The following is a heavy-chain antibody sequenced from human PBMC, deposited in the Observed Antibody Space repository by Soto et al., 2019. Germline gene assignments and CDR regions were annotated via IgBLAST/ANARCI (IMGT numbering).Heavy chain of an antibody. V-gene: IGHV4-34*01. D-gene: IGHD3-3*01. CDR3: ARGAGVTIFGVVIRYYYGMDV. Sequence: SETLSLTCAVYGGSFSGYYWSWIRQPPGKGLEWIGEINHSGSTNYNPSLKSRVTISVDTSKNQFSLKLSSVTAADTAVYYCARGAGVTIFGVVIRYYYGMDVWGQGTTVT. CDR1: GGSFSGYY. J-gene: IGHJ6*02. CDR2: INHSGST.